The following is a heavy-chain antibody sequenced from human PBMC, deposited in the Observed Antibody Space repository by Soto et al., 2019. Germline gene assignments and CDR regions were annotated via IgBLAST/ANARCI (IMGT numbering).Heavy chain of an antibody. CDR2: ISYDGSNK. CDR1: GFTFSSYA. J-gene: IGHJ4*02. D-gene: IGHD3-22*01. Sequence: QVQLVESGGGVVQPGRSLRLSCAASGFTFSSYAMHWVSQAPGKGLEWVAVISYDGSNKYYADSVKGRFTISRDNSKNTLYLPMNSLRAEDTAVYYCARDHTMIVVVKSYYFDYWGQGTLVTVSS. CDR3: ARDHTMIVVVKSYYFDY. V-gene: IGHV3-30-3*01.